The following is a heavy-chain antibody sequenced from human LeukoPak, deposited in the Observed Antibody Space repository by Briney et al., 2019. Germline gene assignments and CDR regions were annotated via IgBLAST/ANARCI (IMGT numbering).Heavy chain of an antibody. J-gene: IGHJ4*02. V-gene: IGHV3-33*01. CDR2: TWYDGSKQ. D-gene: IGHD1-26*01. Sequence: GGSLRLSCAASGFALSSYGMHWVRQAPGKGLEWVAITWYDGSKQYYADTVKGRFTISRDNSKNTLYLQMNSLRAEDTAEYYCARSAVGTSCCTAVDYWGQGTLVTVSS. CDR1: GFALSSYG. CDR3: ARSAVGTSCCTAVDY.